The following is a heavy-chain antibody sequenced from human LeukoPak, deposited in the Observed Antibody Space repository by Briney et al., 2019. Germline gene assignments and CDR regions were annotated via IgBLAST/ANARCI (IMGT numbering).Heavy chain of an antibody. CDR1: GYSISSGYY. Sequence: SETLSLTCAVSGYSISSGYYWSWIRRPPGKGLEGIGYIYYGGGTNYNTPLKTGVTISVDTSKNQFSLKLSSVTATPPPVFYFASARRIWDSSGYYYVGYFQHWGQGTLVTVSS. CDR2: IYYGGGT. CDR3: ASARRIWDSSGYYYVGYFQH. V-gene: IGHV4-61*01. J-gene: IGHJ1*01. D-gene: IGHD3-22*01.